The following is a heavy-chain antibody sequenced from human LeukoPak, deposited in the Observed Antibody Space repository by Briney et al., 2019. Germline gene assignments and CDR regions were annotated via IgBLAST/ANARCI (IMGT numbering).Heavy chain of an antibody. CDR3: GKGTDRTSGSYF. Sequence: GGSLRLSCAASGFTFSSDAMNWVRQAPGKGLEWVSAIGGGGGSPYYADSVKGRFTISRDNSKNTLYLQMNSLRAEDTAVYYCGKGTDRTSGSYFWGQGTLVTVSS. V-gene: IGHV3-23*01. CDR2: IGGGGGSP. J-gene: IGHJ4*02. CDR1: GFTFSSDA. D-gene: IGHD1-26*01.